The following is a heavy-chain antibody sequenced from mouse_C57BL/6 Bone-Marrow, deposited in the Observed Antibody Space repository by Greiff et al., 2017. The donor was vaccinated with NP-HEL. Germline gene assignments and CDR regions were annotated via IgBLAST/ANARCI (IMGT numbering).Heavy chain of an antibody. D-gene: IGHD1-1*01. CDR2: IDPSDSYT. Sequence: QVQLQQPGAELVMPGASVKLSCKASGYTFTSYWMHWVKQRPGQGLEWIGEIDPSDSYTNYNQKFKGKSTLTVDKSSSTAYMQLSSRTSEDSAVYYCARETVVAYYFDYWGQGTTLTVSS. CDR1: GYTFTSYW. V-gene: IGHV1-69*01. CDR3: ARETVVAYYFDY. J-gene: IGHJ2*01.